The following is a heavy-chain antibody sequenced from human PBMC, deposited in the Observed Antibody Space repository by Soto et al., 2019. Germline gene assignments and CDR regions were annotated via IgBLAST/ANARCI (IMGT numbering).Heavy chain of an antibody. CDR3: ARNLEQQLPKHYYYYGMDV. CDR1: GGSISSSNW. CDR2: IYHSGST. D-gene: IGHD6-13*01. Sequence: SETLSLTCAVSGGSISSSNWWSWVRQPPGKGLEWIGEIYHSGSTNYNPSLKSRVTISVDKSKNQFSLKLSSVTAADTAVYYCARNLEQQLPKHYYYYGMDVWGQGTTVTVSS. J-gene: IGHJ6*02. V-gene: IGHV4-4*02.